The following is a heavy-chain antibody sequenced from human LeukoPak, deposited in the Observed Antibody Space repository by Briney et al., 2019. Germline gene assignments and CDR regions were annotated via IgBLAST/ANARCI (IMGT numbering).Heavy chain of an antibody. Sequence: GGSLRLSCAASGFIFGNYAMTWVRQAPGKGLEWVSTLSGSGGSAFHADSVRGRFTISRDNSRSTLYLQMNSLRAEDSALYYCARSDYINYPPNYWGQGTLVTVSS. CDR3: ARSDYINYPPNY. J-gene: IGHJ4*02. V-gene: IGHV3-23*01. D-gene: IGHD4-11*01. CDR1: GFIFGNYA. CDR2: LSGSGGSA.